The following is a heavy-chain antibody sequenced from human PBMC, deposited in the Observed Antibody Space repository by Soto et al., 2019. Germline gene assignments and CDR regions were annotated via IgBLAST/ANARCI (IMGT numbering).Heavy chain of an antibody. D-gene: IGHD2-15*01. V-gene: IGHV2-5*02. CDR3: AHRPSYCSGGSCYSGFDY. J-gene: IGHJ4*02. CDR1: GFSLSTSGVG. Sequence: QITLKESGPTLVKPTQTLTLTCTFSGFSLSTSGVGVGWIRQPPGKALEWLALIYWDDDKRYSPSLNSRLSIPKDTSKNQVVLTMTNMDPVDTATYYCAHRPSYCSGGSCYSGFDYWGQGTLVTVSS. CDR2: IYWDDDK.